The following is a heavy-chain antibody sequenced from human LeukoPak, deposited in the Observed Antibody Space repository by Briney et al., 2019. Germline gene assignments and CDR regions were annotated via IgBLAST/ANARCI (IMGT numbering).Heavy chain of an antibody. J-gene: IGHJ4*02. Sequence: GGSLRLSCVGSGFTFSTHGMNWVRQAPGKGLEWVSGISGSGANTYQAVSVKGRFTISRDNSKNTLHLQMNSLRAEDTAVYYCAKDPRVTITVTFYFEYWGQGTLVTVSS. CDR1: GFTFSTHG. CDR3: AKDPRVTITVTFYFEY. CDR2: ISGSGANT. D-gene: IGHD4-17*01. V-gene: IGHV3-23*01.